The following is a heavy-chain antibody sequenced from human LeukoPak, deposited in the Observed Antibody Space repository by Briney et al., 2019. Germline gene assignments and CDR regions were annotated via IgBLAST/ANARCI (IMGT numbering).Heavy chain of an antibody. CDR1: GGSISSYY. J-gene: IGHJ4*02. Sequence: SETLSLTCTVSGGSISSYYWSWLRQPPGKGLEWIGHIYYSGSTNYNPSLKSRVTISVDTSKNQFSLKLSSVTAADTAVYYCARIYGSGSPWYPIDYWGQGTLVTVSS. V-gene: IGHV4-59*01. CDR3: ARIYGSGSPWYPIDY. D-gene: IGHD3-10*01. CDR2: IYYSGST.